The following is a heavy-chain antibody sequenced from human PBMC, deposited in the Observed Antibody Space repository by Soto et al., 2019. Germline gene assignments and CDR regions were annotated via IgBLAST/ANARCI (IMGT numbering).Heavy chain of an antibody. CDR2: IYHSGST. CDR3: ARDQSDSSGRYFDY. CDR1: GGSISSGGYS. Sequence: CAVSGGSISSGGYSWSWIRQPPGKGLEWIGYIYHSGSTYYNPSLKSRVTISVDRSKNQFSLKLSSVTAADTAVYYCARDQSDSSGRYFDYWGQGTLVTVSS. J-gene: IGHJ4*02. D-gene: IGHD3-22*01. V-gene: IGHV4-30-2*01.